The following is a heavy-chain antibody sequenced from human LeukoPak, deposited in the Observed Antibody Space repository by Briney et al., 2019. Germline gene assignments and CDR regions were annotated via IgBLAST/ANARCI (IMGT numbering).Heavy chain of an antibody. Sequence: SETLSLSCTVSGGSISSYYWSWIRQPAGKGLEWIGRIYSRGSTNYNPSLKSRVTMSVDTSKNQFSLKLSSVTAADTAVYYCARRRYSSTTSCYASWFDPWGQGTLVTVSS. V-gene: IGHV4-4*07. CDR1: GGSISSYY. D-gene: IGHD2-2*01. J-gene: IGHJ5*02. CDR2: IYSRGST. CDR3: ARRRYSSTTSCYASWFDP.